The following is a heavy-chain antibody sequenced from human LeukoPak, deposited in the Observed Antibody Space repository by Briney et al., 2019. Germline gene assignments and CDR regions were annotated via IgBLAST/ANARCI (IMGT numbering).Heavy chain of an antibody. Sequence: PSGTLSLTCTVSGGSISSYYWSWIRQPPGKGLEWIGYIYYSGSTNYNPSLKSRVTISVDTSKNQFSLKLSSVTAADTAVYYCARGVFGEYPFDYWGQGTLVTVSS. CDR2: IYYSGST. D-gene: IGHD3-10*02. V-gene: IGHV4-59*01. CDR3: ARGVFGEYPFDY. J-gene: IGHJ4*02. CDR1: GGSISSYY.